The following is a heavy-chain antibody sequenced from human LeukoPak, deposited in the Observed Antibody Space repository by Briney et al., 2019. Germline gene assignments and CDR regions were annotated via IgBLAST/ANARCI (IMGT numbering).Heavy chain of an antibody. V-gene: IGHV5-51*01. CDR1: GYSFTSYW. Sequence: KGGESLKISCKGSGYSFTSYWIGWVRQMPGKGLEWMGIIYPGDSDTRYSPSFQGQVTISADKSISTAYLQWSSLKASDTAMYYCARQGYSGYDSAYYYYYYMDVWGKGTTVTVSS. D-gene: IGHD5-12*01. CDR3: ARQGYSGYDSAYYYYYYMDV. J-gene: IGHJ6*03. CDR2: IYPGDSDT.